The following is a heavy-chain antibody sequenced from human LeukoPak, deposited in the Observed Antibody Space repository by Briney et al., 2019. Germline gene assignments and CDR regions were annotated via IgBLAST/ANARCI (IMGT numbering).Heavy chain of an antibody. J-gene: IGHJ4*02. Sequence: ASVKLSCKVSGYTLTELSMHWVRQAPGKGREWMGGFDPEDGETAYAQRFQGRVTMTEDTSTDTAYMELSSLRSEDTAVYYCATGSLRLGEFALGYWGQGTLVTVSS. D-gene: IGHD3-16*02. V-gene: IGHV1-24*01. CDR2: FDPEDGET. CDR1: GYTLTELS. CDR3: ATGSLRLGEFALGY.